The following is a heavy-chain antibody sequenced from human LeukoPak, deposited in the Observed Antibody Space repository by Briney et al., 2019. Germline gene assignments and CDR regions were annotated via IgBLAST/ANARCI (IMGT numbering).Heavy chain of an antibody. CDR2: INHSGST. V-gene: IGHV4-34*01. Sequence: SETLSLTCAVYGGTFSGYYWSWIRQPPGKGLEWIGEINHSGSTNYNPSLKSRVTTSVDTSKNQFSLKLSSVTAADTAVYYCARGRYGSGWANFDYWGQGTLVTVSS. CDR1: GGTFSGYY. J-gene: IGHJ4*02. CDR3: ARGRYGSGWANFDY. D-gene: IGHD6-19*01.